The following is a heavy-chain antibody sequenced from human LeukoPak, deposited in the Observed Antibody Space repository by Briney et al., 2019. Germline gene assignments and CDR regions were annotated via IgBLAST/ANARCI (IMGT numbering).Heavy chain of an antibody. CDR1: GFTFSSYA. J-gene: IGHJ4*02. V-gene: IGHV3-23*01. CDR2: ISGSGGST. Sequence: GGSLRLSCAASGFTFSSYAMSWVRQAPGKGLEWVSAISGSGGSTYYADSVKGRFTISRDNSKNTLSLQMNSLRAEDTAVYYCAVTSFPNAYYFDYWGQGTVVTVSS. CDR3: AVTSFPNAYYFDY. D-gene: IGHD2/OR15-2a*01.